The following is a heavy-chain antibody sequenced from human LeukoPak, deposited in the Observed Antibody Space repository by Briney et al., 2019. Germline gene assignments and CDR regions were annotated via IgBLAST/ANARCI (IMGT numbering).Heavy chain of an antibody. CDR2: IKRDGSEK. V-gene: IGHV3-7*05. CDR1: GFDIRHYY. CDR3: ARDQGSYDY. J-gene: IGHJ4*02. D-gene: IGHD1-26*01. Sequence: SGGSLRLSCVASGFDIRHYYMSWVRQAPGKGLEWVANIKRDGSEKYYVDSVKGRFTISRDNAKNSLYLQMNSLRAEDTAVYYCARDQGSYDYWGQGTLVTVSS.